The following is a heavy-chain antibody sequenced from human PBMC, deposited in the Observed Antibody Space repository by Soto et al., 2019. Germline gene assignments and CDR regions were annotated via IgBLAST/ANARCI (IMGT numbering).Heavy chain of an antibody. V-gene: IGHV3-23*01. D-gene: IGHD3-16*01. J-gene: IGHJ2*01. Sequence: GGSLRLSCVASGFSFSDYAMTWIRQAPGKGLGWVATISASGGNIEYTDSLKGRFTISRDNSKKKVYLQINGLTADDTAVHDCAKVAGGLGYFDLWGRGTLVTVSS. CDR3: AKVAGGLGYFDL. CDR2: ISASGGNI. CDR1: GFSFSDYA.